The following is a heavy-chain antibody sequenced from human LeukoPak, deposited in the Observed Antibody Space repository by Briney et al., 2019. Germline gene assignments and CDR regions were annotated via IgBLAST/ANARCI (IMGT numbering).Heavy chain of an antibody. Sequence: TSSETLSLTCTVSGGSISSYYWSWIRQPPGKGLGWIGYTYYSGSTNYNPSLKSRVTISVDTSKNQFSLKLSSVTAADTAVYYCAREVVVTAIPDWYFDLWGRGTLVTVSS. J-gene: IGHJ2*01. CDR3: AREVVVTAIPDWYFDL. D-gene: IGHD2-21*02. CDR1: GGSISSYY. V-gene: IGHV4-59*01. CDR2: TYYSGST.